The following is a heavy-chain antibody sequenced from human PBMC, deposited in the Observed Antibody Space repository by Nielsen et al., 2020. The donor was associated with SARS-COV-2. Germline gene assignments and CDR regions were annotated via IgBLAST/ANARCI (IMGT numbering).Heavy chain of an antibody. CDR2: IYYSGST. CDR3: ARGDTAMDYFDY. J-gene: IGHJ4*02. V-gene: IGHV4-31*03. D-gene: IGHD5-18*01. CDR1: GGSISSRGYY. Sequence: SETLSPTCTVSGGSISSRGYYWSWIRQHPGKGLEWIWYIYYSGSTYYNPSLKSRVTISVDTSKNQFSLKLSSVTAADTAVYYCARGDTAMDYFDYWGQGTLVTVSS.